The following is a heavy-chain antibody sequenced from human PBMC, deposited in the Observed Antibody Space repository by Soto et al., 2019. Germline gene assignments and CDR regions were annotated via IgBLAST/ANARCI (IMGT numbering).Heavy chain of an antibody. CDR1: GFTFSSYA. Sequence: GGSLRLSCAASGFTFSSYAMSWVRQAPGKGLEWVSAISGSGGSTYYADSVKGRFTISRDNSKNTLYLQMNSLRAEDTAVYYCAKDSAVVVPAAHNWFDPWGQGTLVTVSS. J-gene: IGHJ5*02. D-gene: IGHD2-2*01. V-gene: IGHV3-23*01. CDR3: AKDSAVVVPAAHNWFDP. CDR2: ISGSGGST.